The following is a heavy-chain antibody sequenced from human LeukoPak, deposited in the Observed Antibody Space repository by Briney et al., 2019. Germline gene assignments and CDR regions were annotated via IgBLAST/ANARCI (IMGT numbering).Heavy chain of an antibody. Sequence: GGSLRLSCAASAFTFSDYYMSWIRQAPGKGLEWVSYISTGSTYTDYADSVKGRFTVSRDNAKNSLFLQMNSLRAEDTAVYYCARHMGTWGYAFDIWGQGTMVTVSS. CDR3: ARHMGTWGYAFDI. D-gene: IGHD7-27*01. CDR2: ISTGSTYT. CDR1: AFTFSDYY. J-gene: IGHJ3*02. V-gene: IGHV3-11*03.